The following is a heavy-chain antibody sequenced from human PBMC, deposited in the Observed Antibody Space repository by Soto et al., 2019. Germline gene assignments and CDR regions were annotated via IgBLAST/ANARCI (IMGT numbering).Heavy chain of an antibody. J-gene: IGHJ6*03. Sequence: GGSLRLSCAASGFTFSSYSMNWVRQAPVNGLEFVSYISSIISTIYYADSVKGRFTISRYNAKNSLYLQMNSLRAYYTALYYFXRSVVPDAMPIRYYYYYMDVWGKGTTVTVSS. CDR3: XRSVVPDAMPIRYYYYYMDV. V-gene: IGHV3-48*01. CDR1: GFTFSSYS. CDR2: ISSIISTI. D-gene: IGHD2-2*01.